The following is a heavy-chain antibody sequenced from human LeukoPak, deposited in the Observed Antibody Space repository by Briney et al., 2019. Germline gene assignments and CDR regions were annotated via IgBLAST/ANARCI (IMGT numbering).Heavy chain of an antibody. Sequence: SQTLSPTCTVSGGSISSNCRSWIRQPPGRGLGWIGYISYSGTTHYNPSLKSRVTISVDTSKNQFSLKLSSVTAADTAVYYCARGGGCTTTSCDFDYWGQGTLVTVSS. V-gene: IGHV4-59*01. CDR3: ARGGGCTTTSCDFDY. CDR2: ISYSGTT. CDR1: GGSISSNC. J-gene: IGHJ4*02. D-gene: IGHD2-2*01.